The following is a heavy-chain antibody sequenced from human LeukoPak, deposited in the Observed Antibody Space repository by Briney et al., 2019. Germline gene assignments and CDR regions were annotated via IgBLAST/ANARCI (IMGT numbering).Heavy chain of an antibody. J-gene: IGHJ6*03. CDR3: ASEIVVVPAAILNYYMDV. CDR1: GFTFSRYW. V-gene: IGHV3-74*01. CDR2: INPDGSTT. Sequence: GESLRLSCAASGFTFSRYWIHWVRQAPGKGLEWVSRINPDGSTTTYADSVKGRFTISRDNAKNTVYLQMNSLRAEDTAVYYCASEIVVVPAAILNYYMDVWGKGTTVTVSS. D-gene: IGHD2-2*01.